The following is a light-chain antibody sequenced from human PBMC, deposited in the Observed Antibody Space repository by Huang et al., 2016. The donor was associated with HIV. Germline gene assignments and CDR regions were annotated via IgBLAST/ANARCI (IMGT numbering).Light chain of an antibody. V-gene: IGKV1-5*03. CDR3: QQYNAYPST. CDR1: QTITWW. J-gene: IGKJ1*01. Sequence: DIQMTQSPTTLSASIGDRVTITCRASQTITWWLAWYQQKPGKAPKVLIYKAASLESGVPSRFIGSGSGTGFTLTIRSLQPDDFATYYCQQYNAYPSTFGQGTKVEI. CDR2: KAA.